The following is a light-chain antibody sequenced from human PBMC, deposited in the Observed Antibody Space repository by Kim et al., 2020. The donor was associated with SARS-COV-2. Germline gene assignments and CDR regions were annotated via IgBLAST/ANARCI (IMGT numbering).Light chain of an antibody. V-gene: IGLV3-19*01. J-gene: IGLJ2*01. CDR1: SLRSYY. Sequence: VALGKTVRITCQGDSLRSYYATWYQQKPGQAPILGIYGKNNRPSGIPDRFSGSSSGNTASLTITGTQAGDEADYYCNSRDSNDNVVFGGGTKLTVL. CDR3: NSRDSNDNVV. CDR2: GKN.